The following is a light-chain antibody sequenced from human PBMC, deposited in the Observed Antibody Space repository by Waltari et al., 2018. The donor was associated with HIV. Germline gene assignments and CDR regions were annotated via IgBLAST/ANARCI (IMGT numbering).Light chain of an antibody. J-gene: IGLJ2*01. Sequence: STLTHPPSAAAPPGQAATTSCTGTRSDIGGYHYVCWYQPHPGKAPKLIITGDTNRPSGVPDRFSGSKSGNTASLTVSGLQADDEALYYCSSFAPTNNFYVLFGGGTTLAVL. V-gene: IGLV2-8*01. CDR1: RSDIGGYHY. CDR3: SSFAPTNNFYVL. CDR2: GDT.